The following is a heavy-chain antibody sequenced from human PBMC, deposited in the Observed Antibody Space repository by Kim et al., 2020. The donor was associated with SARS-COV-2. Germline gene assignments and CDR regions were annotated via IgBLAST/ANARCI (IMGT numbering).Heavy chain of an antibody. J-gene: IGHJ6*02. V-gene: IGHV1-18*01. D-gene: IGHD1-26*01. CDR3: ARVGLGSYYYYGMDV. Sequence: QKIQDRVTMTTDTSTSTAYMELRSLRSDDTAVYYCARVGLGSYYYYGMDVWGQGTTVTVSS.